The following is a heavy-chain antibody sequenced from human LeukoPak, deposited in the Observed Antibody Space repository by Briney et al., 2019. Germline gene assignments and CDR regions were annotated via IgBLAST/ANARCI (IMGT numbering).Heavy chain of an antibody. D-gene: IGHD3-22*01. CDR2: IIPILGIA. CDR1: GGTFSSYA. CDR3: ASRRYDSSGYYPS. Sequence: GASVKVSCKASGGTFSSYAISWVRQAPGQGLEWMGRIIPILGIANYAQKFQGRVTITADKSTSTAYMELSSLRSEDTAVYYCASRRYDSSGYYPSWGQGTLVTVSS. J-gene: IGHJ4*02. V-gene: IGHV1-69*04.